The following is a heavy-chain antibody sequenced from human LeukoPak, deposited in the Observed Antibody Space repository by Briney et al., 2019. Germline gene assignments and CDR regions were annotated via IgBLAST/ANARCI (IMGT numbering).Heavy chain of an antibody. D-gene: IGHD3-22*01. CDR3: AANLDYYDSSGYNPTYDI. V-gene: IGHV3-11*04. Sequence: GGSLRLSCAASGFIFSDYYMSWIRQAPGKGLEWVSYISNSGGTIYHADSVKGRFTISRDNAKNSLYLQMNSLRAEDTAVYYCAANLDYYDSSGYNPTYDIWGQGTMVTVSS. CDR1: GFIFSDYY. CDR2: ISNSGGTI. J-gene: IGHJ3*02.